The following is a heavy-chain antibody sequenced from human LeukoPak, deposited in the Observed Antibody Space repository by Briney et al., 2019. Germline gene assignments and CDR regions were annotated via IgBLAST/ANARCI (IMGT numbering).Heavy chain of an antibody. CDR1: GGTFSSYA. Sequence: ASVKVSCKASGGTFSSYAINWVRQATGQGLEWMGWMNPNSGNTGYAQKFQGRVTITRNTSISTAYMELSSLRSEDTAVYYCARGSSYWFDPWGQGTLVTVSS. V-gene: IGHV1-8*03. CDR2: MNPNSGNT. J-gene: IGHJ5*02. CDR3: ARGSSYWFDP. D-gene: IGHD2-2*01.